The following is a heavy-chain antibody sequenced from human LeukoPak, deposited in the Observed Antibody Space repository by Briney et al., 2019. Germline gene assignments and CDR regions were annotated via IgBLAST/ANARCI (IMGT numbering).Heavy chain of an antibody. V-gene: IGHV1-69*06. D-gene: IGHD6-13*01. CDR1: GGTFSSYA. J-gene: IGHJ4*02. CDR3: ATDPHLSAVAAAGDY. Sequence: SVKVSCKASGGTFSSYAISWVRQAPGQGLEWMGGIIPIFGTANYAQKFQGRVTMTEDTSTDTAYMELSSLRSEDTAVYYCATDPHLSAVAAAGDYWGQGTLVTVSS. CDR2: IIPIFGTA.